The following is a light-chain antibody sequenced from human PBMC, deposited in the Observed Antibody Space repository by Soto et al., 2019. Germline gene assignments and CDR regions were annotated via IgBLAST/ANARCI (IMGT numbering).Light chain of an antibody. CDR3: QQYNSYPLT. CDR2: GAS. J-gene: IGKJ4*01. Sequence: IVFTQSPSTLSLSPGERDTLSCRASQSVSSSYLAWYQQKPGQAPRLLICGASSRATGIPDRFSGSGSGTEFTLTISSLQPDDFATYYCQQYNSYPLTFGGGTKVDIK. V-gene: IGKV3-20*01. CDR1: QSVSSSY.